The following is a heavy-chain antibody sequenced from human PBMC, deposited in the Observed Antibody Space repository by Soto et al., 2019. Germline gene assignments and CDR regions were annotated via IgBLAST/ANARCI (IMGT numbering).Heavy chain of an antibody. CDR3: VWSCTGGSCSDY. D-gene: IGHD2-15*01. J-gene: IGHJ4*02. CDR2: ISLYSDGT. V-gene: IGHV1-18*01. CDR1: GYTFSNYG. Sequence: QVQLVQSGGEVKRPGASVKVSCKTSGYTFSNYGITWVRQAPGQPLEWLGWISLYSDGTNYAQKFQGRVSMTTDTSTTTAYMELRSLRSDDTAVYYCVWSCTGGSCSDYWGQGTLVTVSS.